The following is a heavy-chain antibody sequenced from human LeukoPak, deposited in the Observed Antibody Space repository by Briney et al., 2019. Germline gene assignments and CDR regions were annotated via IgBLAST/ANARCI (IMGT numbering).Heavy chain of an antibody. CDR3: ARGPRILAAGSYYFDY. J-gene: IGHJ4*02. CDR2: INVNGAAM. D-gene: IGHD6-13*01. V-gene: IGHV3-11*01. Sequence: GGTQRLSCAASGYSFKDYYFSWIRQARGKGLEWVSFINVNGAAMYYADSVKGRFTISRDNAKNSVYLEMNTLRAEDTAVYYCARGPRILAAGSYYFDYWGQGSLVTVSS. CDR1: GYSFKDYY.